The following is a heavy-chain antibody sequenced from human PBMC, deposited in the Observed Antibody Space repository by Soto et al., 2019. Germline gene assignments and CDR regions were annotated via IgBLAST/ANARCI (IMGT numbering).Heavy chain of an antibody. D-gene: IGHD4-17*01. CDR3: ARLTALIYGDSGSFDY. CDR1: GFTFSSYW. V-gene: IGHV3-74*01. Sequence: VGSLRLSCAASGFTFSSYWMHWVRQAPGKGLVWVSRINSDGSSTSYADSVKGRFTISRDNAKNTLYLQMNSLRAEDTAVYYCARLTALIYGDSGSFDYWGQGTLVTVSS. CDR2: INSDGSST. J-gene: IGHJ4*02.